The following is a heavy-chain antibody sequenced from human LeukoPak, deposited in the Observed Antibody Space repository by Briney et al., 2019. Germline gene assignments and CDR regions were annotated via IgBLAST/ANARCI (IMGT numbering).Heavy chain of an antibody. D-gene: IGHD3-10*01. J-gene: IGHJ4*02. CDR2: IYYSGST. Sequence: PSETLSLTCTVSGGSISSSSYYWGWIRQPPGKGLEWIGSIYYSGSTYYNPSLKSRVTISVDTSKNQFSLKLSSVTAADTAVYYCATTGGYYGSGSYYSFDYWGQGTLVTVSS. CDR3: ATTGGYYGSGSYYSFDY. CDR1: GGSISSSSYY. V-gene: IGHV4-39*01.